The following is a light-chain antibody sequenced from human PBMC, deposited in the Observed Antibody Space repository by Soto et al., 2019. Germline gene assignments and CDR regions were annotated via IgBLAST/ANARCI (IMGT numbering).Light chain of an antibody. V-gene: IGKV3-20*01. Sequence: EIVLTQSPGTLSLSPGEGATLSCRASQNIYNNYLAWYQQKPGQAPRLLISGASSRATGIPDRFSGSGSGTDFTLIISRLESEDFAVYYCQRYGSSPPHTFGQGTKLEIK. CDR1: QNIYNNY. J-gene: IGKJ2*01. CDR3: QRYGSSPPHT. CDR2: GAS.